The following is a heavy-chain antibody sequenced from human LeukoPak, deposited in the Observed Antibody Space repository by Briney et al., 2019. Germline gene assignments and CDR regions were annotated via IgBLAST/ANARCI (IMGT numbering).Heavy chain of an antibody. CDR2: IYWDDDK. Sequence: SGPTLVKPTQTLTLTCTFSGFSLSTSGVGVGWIRQPPGKALEWLALIYWDDDKRYSPSLKSRLTITKDTSKNQVVLTMTNMDPVDTATYYCAHSKWLPRRRGQWVDYWGQGTLVTVSS. J-gene: IGHJ4*02. CDR3: AHSKWLPRRRGQWVDY. D-gene: IGHD6-19*01. V-gene: IGHV2-5*02. CDR1: GFSLSTSGVG.